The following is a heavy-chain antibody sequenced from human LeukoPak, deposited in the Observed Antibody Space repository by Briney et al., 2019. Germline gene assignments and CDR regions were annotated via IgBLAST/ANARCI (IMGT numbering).Heavy chain of an antibody. J-gene: IGHJ4*02. Sequence: GGSLRLSCAASGFTFSSYAMSWVRQAPGKGLEWVSAISGTDGRTDHADSVKGRFTISRDNSKNSLFVQMNSLRAEDTAVYFCAKSRSGSANWALQIFDNWGQGTLVTVSS. CDR1: GFTFSSYA. CDR2: ISGTDGRT. V-gene: IGHV3-23*01. CDR3: AKSRSGSANWALQIFDN. D-gene: IGHD1-1*01.